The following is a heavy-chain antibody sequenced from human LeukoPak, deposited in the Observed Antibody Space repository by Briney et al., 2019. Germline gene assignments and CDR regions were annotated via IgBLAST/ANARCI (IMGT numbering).Heavy chain of an antibody. CDR1: GDSISSYY. Sequence: PSETPSLTCTVSGDSISSYYWGWIRQPPGKGLELVGYIYYSWRTNYNPSLKSRVTISGDTSKNQFFLKLSSANDADTAVYYCARLYYDSRSYPHRCDLWQQGTVVSVSS. D-gene: IGHD3-22*01. V-gene: IGHV4-59*08. CDR2: IYYSWRT. CDR3: ARLYYDSRSYPHRCDL. J-gene: IGHJ5*02.